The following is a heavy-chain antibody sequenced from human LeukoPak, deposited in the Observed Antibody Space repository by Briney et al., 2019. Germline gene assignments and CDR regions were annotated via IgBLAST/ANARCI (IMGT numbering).Heavy chain of an antibody. Sequence: GASVKVSCKASGGTFSSYAISWVRQAPGQGLEWMGGIIPIFGTANYAQKFQGRVTITADESTSTAYMELSSLRSEDTAVYYCARNGGYDYYYYMDVWGKGTTVTISS. CDR2: IIPIFGTA. D-gene: IGHD4-23*01. V-gene: IGHV1-69*13. J-gene: IGHJ6*03. CDR3: ARNGGYDYYYYMDV. CDR1: GGTFSSYA.